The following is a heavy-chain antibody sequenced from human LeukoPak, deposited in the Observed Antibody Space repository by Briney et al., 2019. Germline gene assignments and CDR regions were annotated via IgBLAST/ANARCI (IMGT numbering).Heavy chain of an antibody. CDR3: AKAGWELLNYMDV. J-gene: IGHJ6*03. V-gene: IGHV3-30*02. CDR2: IRYDGSKK. Sequence: PGGSLRLSCAASGFNFSSYGMHWVRQAPGKGLEWVAFIRYDGSKKYYADSVKGRFTISRDNSKNTLYLQMNSLRAEDTAVYYCAKAGWELLNYMDVWGKGTTVTISS. CDR1: GFNFSSYG. D-gene: IGHD1-26*01.